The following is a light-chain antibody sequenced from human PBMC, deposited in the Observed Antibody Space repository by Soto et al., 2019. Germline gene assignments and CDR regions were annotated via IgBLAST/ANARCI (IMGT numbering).Light chain of an antibody. V-gene: IGKV4-1*01. CDR3: QQYYNTHPY. CDR2: WAS. J-gene: IGKJ3*01. Sequence: DIVMTQSPDSLAVSLGERATVNCKSSQSVLYTSNNKNYLAWYQQKPGQPPKLLIYWASTRESGVPDRFSGSGSGTDFTLTISSLQAEDVEVYYCQQYYNTHPYFGRGTRLDIX. CDR1: QSVLYTSNNKNY.